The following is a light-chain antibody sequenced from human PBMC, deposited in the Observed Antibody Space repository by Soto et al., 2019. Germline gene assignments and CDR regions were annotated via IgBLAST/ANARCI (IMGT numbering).Light chain of an antibody. CDR3: QQCGSSPRT. CDR2: GAS. J-gene: IGKJ2*01. CDR1: QTVSTNY. V-gene: IGKV3-20*01. Sequence: EIVLTQSPGTLSLSPGERATLSCRASQTVSTNYLAWYQQKPGQAHRLLIYGASSRATGIPDRFSGSGSGTDFILTISRLEPEDFAVYYCQQCGSSPRTFGQGTKLEIK.